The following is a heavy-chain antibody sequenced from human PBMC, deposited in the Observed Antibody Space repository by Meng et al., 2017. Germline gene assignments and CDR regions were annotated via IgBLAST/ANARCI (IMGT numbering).Heavy chain of an antibody. CDR3: ARTRGAYSFDY. CDR1: GDYVNVGSRY. Sequence: AQLQETGAGMVRTSETLSLTCSVSGDYVNVGSRYWSWLRPPPGKGLEWIGYIAYGGSTSYNHYLRSRVTISVDTSNNKVSLKLSSVTAADTAVFYCARTRGAYSFDYWGQGTLVTVSS. V-gene: IGHV4-61*01. J-gene: IGHJ4*02. CDR2: IAYGGST. D-gene: IGHD2-15*01.